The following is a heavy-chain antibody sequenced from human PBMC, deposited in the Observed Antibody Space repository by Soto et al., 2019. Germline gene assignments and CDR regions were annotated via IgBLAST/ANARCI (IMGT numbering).Heavy chain of an antibody. CDR2: ISANNGNT. V-gene: IGHV1-18*01. J-gene: IGHJ4*02. CDR1: GYTFTSYG. D-gene: IGHD1-26*01. CDR3: ARDRGSYALDY. Sequence: QVQLVQSGAEVKKPGASVKVSCKASGYTFTSYGISWVRQXXXQGLEWMGWISANNGNTNYVQKLQGRVTMTTDTXTSTAXMXXXXLXSDDTAVYYCARDRGSYALDYWGQGTLVTVSS.